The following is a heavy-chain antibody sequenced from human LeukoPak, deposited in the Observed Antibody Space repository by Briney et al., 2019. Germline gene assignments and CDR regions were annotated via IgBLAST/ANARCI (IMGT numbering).Heavy chain of an antibody. D-gene: IGHD2-2*02. CDR3: ARDLALYDAFDI. V-gene: IGHV4-59*01. Sequence: ESLTLSCAASGFTFSNAWMSWIRQPPGKGLEWIGYIYYSGYTNYNPSLKSRVTISVDTPKNQFSLKLSSVTAADTAVYYCARDLALYDAFDIWGQGTMVTVSS. CDR2: IYYSGYT. CDR1: GFTFSNAW. J-gene: IGHJ3*02.